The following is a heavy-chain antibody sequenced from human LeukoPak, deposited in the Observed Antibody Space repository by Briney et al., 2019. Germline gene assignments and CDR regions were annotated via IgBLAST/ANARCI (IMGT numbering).Heavy chain of an antibody. CDR1: GFTFDDYA. J-gene: IGHJ4*02. V-gene: IGHV3-9*01. Sequence: GGSLRLSCAASGFTFDDYAMHWVRHAPGKGLEWVSGISWNSGSIGYADSVKGRFTISRDNAKNSLYLQMNSLRAEDTALYYCAKASPRAYCGGDCYPDYWGQGTLVTVSS. D-gene: IGHD2-21*02. CDR3: AKASPRAYCGGDCYPDY. CDR2: ISWNSGSI.